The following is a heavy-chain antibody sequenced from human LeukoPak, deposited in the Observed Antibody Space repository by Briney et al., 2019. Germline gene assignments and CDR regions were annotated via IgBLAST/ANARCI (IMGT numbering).Heavy chain of an antibody. Sequence: GASVKVSCKASGGTFSSYAISWVRQAPGQGLEWMGGIIPIFGTANYAQKFQGRVTITADESTSTAYMELSSLRSEDTAVYYCAGRYSSSPGRFDPWGQGTLVTVSS. CDR2: IIPIFGTA. D-gene: IGHD6-13*01. J-gene: IGHJ5*02. CDR1: GGTFSSYA. V-gene: IGHV1-69*13. CDR3: AGRYSSSPGRFDP.